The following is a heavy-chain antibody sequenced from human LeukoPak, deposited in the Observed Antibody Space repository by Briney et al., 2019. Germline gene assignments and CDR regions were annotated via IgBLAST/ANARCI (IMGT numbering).Heavy chain of an antibody. CDR2: ISGSGART. D-gene: IGHD3-16*02. CDR1: GFVFTNHA. V-gene: IGHV3-23*01. Sequence: GGSLRLSRAASGFVFTNHAMGWVRQAPGKGLEFVSAISGSGARTYYADSLKGRLTISRDNSMNTVHLQINSLRADDTAVYYCAKGWMVRYYFDSWGQGALVTVSS. CDR3: AKGWMVRYYFDS. J-gene: IGHJ4*02.